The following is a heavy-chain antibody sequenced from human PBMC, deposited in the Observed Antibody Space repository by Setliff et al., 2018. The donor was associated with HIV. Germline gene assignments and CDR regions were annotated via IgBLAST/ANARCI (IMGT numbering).Heavy chain of an antibody. J-gene: IGHJ5*01. CDR1: GYTFTGYY. CDR2: INLKTGDT. CDR3: ARGRVREAAVTGLDWFDF. D-gene: IGHD6-13*01. Sequence: ASVKVSCKASGYTFTGYYIHCLRQAPGQGLQWKGRINLKTGDTDYAQNFQGRVTLTTDTSINTAYMELHRLTSDDTAVYFCARGRVREAAVTGLDWFDFWGQGSLVTVSS. V-gene: IGHV1-2*06.